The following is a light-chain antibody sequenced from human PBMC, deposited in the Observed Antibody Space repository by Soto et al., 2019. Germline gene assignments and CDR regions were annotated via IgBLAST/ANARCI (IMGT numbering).Light chain of an antibody. J-gene: IGKJ1*01. CDR1: LSISTS. V-gene: IGKV1-39*01. CDR3: LQSYSTPPGAWT. Sequence: IQMTQSPSSLSASGGDRVTITCRARLSISTSLNWYQQKPGKALKLLIYTAFSLHTGGPSRFSGSGSGTDFTLTISSLQPEDFATYYCLQSYSTPPGAWTFGQGTQVDI. CDR2: TAF.